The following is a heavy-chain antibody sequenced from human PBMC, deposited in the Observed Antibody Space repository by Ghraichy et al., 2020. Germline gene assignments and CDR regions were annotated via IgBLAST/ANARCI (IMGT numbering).Heavy chain of an antibody. CDR2: MYYSGNT. CDR1: GGSISSSY. Sequence: SETLSLTCTVSGGSISSSYLTWIRQSPGKGLEWIGYMYYSGNTNYNPSLKSRVTISVDTSKNQFSLKLSSVTAADTAVYYCALATYCSGGNCYSGNFDYWGQGTLVTVSS. CDR3: ALATYCSGGNCYSGNFDY. J-gene: IGHJ4*02. D-gene: IGHD2-15*01. V-gene: IGHV4-59*01.